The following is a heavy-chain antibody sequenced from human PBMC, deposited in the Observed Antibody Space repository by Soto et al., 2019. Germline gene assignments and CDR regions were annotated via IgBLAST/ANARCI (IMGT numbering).Heavy chain of an antibody. CDR2: ISSSSSTI. V-gene: IGHV3-48*02. CDR3: ARPESSSSSYSMDV. J-gene: IGHJ6*02. D-gene: IGHD6-6*01. CDR1: GFTFSSYS. Sequence: VQLVESGGGLVQPGGSLRLSGATSGFTFSSYSMNWDRQAPGKGLEWVSYISSSSSTIYYADSVKGRFTISRDNAKNSLYLQMNSLRDEDTAVYYCARPESSSSSYSMDVWGQGTTVTVSS.